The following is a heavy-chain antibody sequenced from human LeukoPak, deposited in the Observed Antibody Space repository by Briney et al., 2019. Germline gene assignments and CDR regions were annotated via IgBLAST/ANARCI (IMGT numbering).Heavy chain of an antibody. CDR2: AYYGGSS. V-gene: IGHV4-59*04. Sequence: SETLSLTCTVSGGSISSYYWSWIRQPPGKGLEWIGTAYYGGSSYYKTSLKSRVTISFDTTKNHSSLTLASVTAADTAVYYCARLAGLGRWLQFTHWGQGILVTVSS. J-gene: IGHJ1*01. CDR1: GGSISSYY. CDR3: ARLAGLGRWLQFTH. D-gene: IGHD5-24*01.